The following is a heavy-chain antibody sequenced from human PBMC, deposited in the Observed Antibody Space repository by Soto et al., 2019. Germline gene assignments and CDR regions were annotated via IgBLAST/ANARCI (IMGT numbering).Heavy chain of an antibody. CDR2: INQDGGEK. D-gene: IGHD6-13*01. Sequence: EVQLVESGGGLVQPGGSLRLSCAASGFTFRTYWLSWVRQVPGKGLEWVANINQDGGEKNMASVKGRFTISRDKAKNSLYLQISRLSAEDTALYYCARDGSTSWYSYDYHGMDVWGQGTTVTVSS. J-gene: IGHJ6*02. V-gene: IGHV3-7*05. CDR3: ARDGSTSWYSYDYHGMDV. CDR1: GFTFRTYW.